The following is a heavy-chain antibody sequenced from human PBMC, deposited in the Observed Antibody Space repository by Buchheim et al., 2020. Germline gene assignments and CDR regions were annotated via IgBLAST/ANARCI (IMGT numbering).Heavy chain of an antibody. CDR1: GYTFTNYG. CDR3: ARDPYKGIYYGSATKIDY. Sequence: QVQLVQSGAEVKKPRASVKVSCKASGYTFTNYGVTWVRQAPGQGLEWMGWISAYNGNTNYAQKVQDRVTMTTDTSTNTAYMELRSLRSDDTAVYYCARDPYKGIYYGSATKIDYWGQGTL. CDR2: ISAYNGNT. D-gene: IGHD3-10*01. V-gene: IGHV1-18*01. J-gene: IGHJ4*02.